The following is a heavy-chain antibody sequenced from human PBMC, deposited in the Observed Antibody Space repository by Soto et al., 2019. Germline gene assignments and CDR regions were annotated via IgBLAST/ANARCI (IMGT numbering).Heavy chain of an antibody. D-gene: IGHD6-13*01. V-gene: IGHV1-2*02. J-gene: IGHJ3*02. Sequence: XSVKVSCKASGYTFTGYYMHWVRQAPGQGLEWMGWINPNSGGTNYAQKFQGRVTMTRDTSISTAYMELSRLRSDDTAVYYCARDKRSSWSRDAFDIWGQGTMVTVSS. CDR2: INPNSGGT. CDR3: ARDKRSSWSRDAFDI. CDR1: GYTFTGYY.